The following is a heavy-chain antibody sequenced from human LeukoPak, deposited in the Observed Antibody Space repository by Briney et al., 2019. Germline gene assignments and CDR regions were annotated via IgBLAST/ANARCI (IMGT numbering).Heavy chain of an antibody. V-gene: IGHV4-34*01. D-gene: IGHD2-21*01. Sequence: SETLSLTCGVYGESFSGYYWSWIRQPPGKGLEWIGEINHSGTTNYNPSLKSRVTISVDTSKNQFSLKLSSVTAADTAVYYCARAHSGSIYYGMDVWGQGTTVTVSS. CDR3: ARAHSGSIYYGMDV. CDR1: GESFSGYY. CDR2: INHSGTT. J-gene: IGHJ6*02.